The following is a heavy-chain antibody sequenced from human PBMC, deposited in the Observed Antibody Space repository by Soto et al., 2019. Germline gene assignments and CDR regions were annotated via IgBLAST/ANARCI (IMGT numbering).Heavy chain of an antibody. CDR3: ARWNEGLDY. CDR1: GGSINYYY. CDR2: IYYDGIT. Sequence: QVQLQESGPGLVKPSETLSLTCTVSGGSINYYYWSWMRQSPGKGLEWIGYIYYDGITDYNPSLRSRATISVDTSKNQFSMNLRSVTAADTALYYCARWNEGLDYWCQGALVTVSS. J-gene: IGHJ4*02. V-gene: IGHV4-59*01. D-gene: IGHD1-1*01.